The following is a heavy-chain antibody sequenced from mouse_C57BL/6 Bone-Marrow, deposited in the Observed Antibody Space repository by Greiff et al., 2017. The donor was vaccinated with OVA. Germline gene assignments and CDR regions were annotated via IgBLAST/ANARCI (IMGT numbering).Heavy chain of an antibody. CDR2: IDPSDSYT. CDR3: ARRHYAMDY. CDR1: GCTFTSYW. V-gene: IGHV1-59*01. Sequence: VQLQQPGAELVRPGTSVKLSCKASGCTFTSYWMHWVKQRPGQGLEWIGVIDPSDSYTNYNQKFKGKATLTVDTSSSTAYMQLSSLTSEDSAVYYCARRHYAMDYWGQGTSVTVSS. J-gene: IGHJ4*01.